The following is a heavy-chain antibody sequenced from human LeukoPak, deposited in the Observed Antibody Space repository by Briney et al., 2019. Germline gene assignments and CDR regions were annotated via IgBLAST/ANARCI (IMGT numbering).Heavy chain of an antibody. CDR2: IYYSGST. J-gene: IGHJ4*02. Sequence: SETLSLTCTVSGGSISSHYWSWIRQPSGKGLEWIGYIYYSGSTNYNPSLKSRVTISVDTSKNQFSLKLSSVTAADTAVYYCARVDARYCSGGSCYYYYFDYWGQGTLVTVSS. CDR3: ARVDARYCSGGSCYYYYFDY. D-gene: IGHD2-15*01. CDR1: GGSISSHY. V-gene: IGHV4-59*11.